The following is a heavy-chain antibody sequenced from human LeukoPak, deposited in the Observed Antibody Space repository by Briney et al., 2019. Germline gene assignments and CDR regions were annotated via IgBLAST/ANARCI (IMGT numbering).Heavy chain of an antibody. CDR1: GFTFDDYA. Sequence: GGSLRLSCAVSGFTFDDYAMHWVRQVPGKVLEWGSGINWNSDSIGYAVRGRFTISRDNAKNSLYLQMNSLRAEDTAVYYCARDYLPESGLHFAGNFGYWGQGTLVTVSS. V-gene: IGHV3-9*01. CDR3: ARDYLPESGLHFAGNFGY. D-gene: IGHD5-24*01. J-gene: IGHJ4*02. CDR2: INWNSDSI.